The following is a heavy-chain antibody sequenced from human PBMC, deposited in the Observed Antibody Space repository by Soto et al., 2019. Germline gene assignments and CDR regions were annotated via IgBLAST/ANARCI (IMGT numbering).Heavy chain of an antibody. CDR3: AAFAAGKKSHYNGMDV. Sequence: ENLSLTYTVSGSSINSRGYYWGWIRQPPGKGLEWIGSMFYGVSTYYNPSLKSRVTVSVDTSKNQFSLNLRSVTAAETAVYYCAAFAAGKKSHYNGMDVWGQWPTLTVS. CDR2: MFYGVST. V-gene: IGHV4-39*07. CDR1: GSSINSRGYY. J-gene: IGHJ6*02. D-gene: IGHD6-13*01.